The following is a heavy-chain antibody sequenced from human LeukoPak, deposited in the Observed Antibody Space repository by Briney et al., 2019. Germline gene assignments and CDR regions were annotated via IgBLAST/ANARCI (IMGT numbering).Heavy chain of an antibody. CDR2: INPNSGGT. Sequence: ASVKVSCKASGYTFTGYYMHWVRQAPGQGPEWMGWINPNSGGTNYAQKFQGRVTMTRDTSISTAYMELSRLRSDDTAVYYCARPYGGDLYYFDYWGQGTLVTVSS. V-gene: IGHV1-2*02. J-gene: IGHJ4*02. D-gene: IGHD2-21*02. CDR3: ARPYGGDLYYFDY. CDR1: GYTFTGYY.